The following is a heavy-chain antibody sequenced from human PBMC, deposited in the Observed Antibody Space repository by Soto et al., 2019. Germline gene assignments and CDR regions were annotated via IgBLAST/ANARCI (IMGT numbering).Heavy chain of an antibody. CDR1: GGSFSGYY. Sequence: SETLSLTCAVYGGSFSGYYWSWIRQPPGKGLEWIGEINHSGSTSYNPSLKSRVTISVDTSKNQFSLKLSSVTAADTAVYYCARGKYSSSPVFDYWGQGTLVTVSS. D-gene: IGHD6-6*01. CDR2: INHSGST. CDR3: ARGKYSSSPVFDY. V-gene: IGHV4-34*01. J-gene: IGHJ4*02.